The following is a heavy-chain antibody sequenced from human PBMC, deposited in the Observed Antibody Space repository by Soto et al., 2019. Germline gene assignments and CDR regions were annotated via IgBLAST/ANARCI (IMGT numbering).Heavy chain of an antibody. D-gene: IGHD6-19*01. J-gene: IGHJ6*02. CDR1: GYSFTSYW. CDR3: ATSRIAVAGKPGPYYYYYGMDV. Sequence: PGESLKISCKGSGYSFTSYWIGWVRQMPGKGLEWMGIIYPGDSDTRYSPSFQGQVTISADKSISTAYLQWSSLKASDTSMYYCATSRIAVAGKPGPYYYYYGMDVWGQGTTVTVSS. V-gene: IGHV5-51*01. CDR2: IYPGDSDT.